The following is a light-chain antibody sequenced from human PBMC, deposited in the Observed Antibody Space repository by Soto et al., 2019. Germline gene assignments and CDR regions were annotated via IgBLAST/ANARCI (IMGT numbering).Light chain of an antibody. CDR2: AAS. V-gene: IGKV1-9*01. CDR1: QGISSN. CDR3: QQYNSYEKT. J-gene: IGKJ1*01. Sequence: IQLTQSPSSLSASVGDRVTITCRASQGISSNLAWYQQKPGKVPKLLISAASTLQSGVPSRFSGSGSGTEFTLTISSLQPDDFATYYCQQYNSYEKTFGQGTKVDIK.